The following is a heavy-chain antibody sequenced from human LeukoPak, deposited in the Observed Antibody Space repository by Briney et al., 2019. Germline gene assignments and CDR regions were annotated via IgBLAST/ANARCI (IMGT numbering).Heavy chain of an antibody. CDR3: ARLMVPAAHYYYYYMDV. V-gene: IGHV5-51*01. D-gene: IGHD2-2*01. CDR2: IYPDDSDT. CDR1: GHNLTDYC. Sequence: GGAPKTPRKGPGHNLTDYCIGRVRQMPGKGLELIGIIYPDDSDTRYSPSFQGQVTISADKSISTAYLQWSSLKASDTAMYYCARLMVPAAHYYYYYMDVWGKGTTVTVSS. J-gene: IGHJ6*03.